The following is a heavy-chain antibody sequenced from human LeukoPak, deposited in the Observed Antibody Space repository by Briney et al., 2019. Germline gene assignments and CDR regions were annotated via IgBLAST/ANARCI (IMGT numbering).Heavy chain of an antibody. CDR3: ARAGYSYGSYYYYYMDV. CDR1: GGSFSGYY. CDR2: INHSGST. Sequence: SETLSLTCAVYGGSFSGYYWSWIRQPPGKGLKWIGEINHSGSTNYNPSLKSRVTISVDTSKNQFSLKLSSVTAADTAVYYCARAGYSYGSYYYYYMDVWGKGTTVTVSS. J-gene: IGHJ6*03. D-gene: IGHD5-18*01. V-gene: IGHV4-34*01.